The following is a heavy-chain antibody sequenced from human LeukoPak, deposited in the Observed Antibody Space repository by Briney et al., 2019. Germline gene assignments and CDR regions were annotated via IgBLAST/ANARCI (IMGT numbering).Heavy chain of an antibody. Sequence: GGSLRLSCAASGFTFSSHAMSWVRQAPGKGLEWVSAISGSGGSTYYADSVKGRFTISRDNSKNTLYLQMNSLRAEDTAVYYCAKGSSPVVPAAMDYWGQGTLVTVSS. D-gene: IGHD2-2*01. CDR2: ISGSGGST. CDR1: GFTFSSHA. V-gene: IGHV3-23*01. CDR3: AKGSSPVVPAAMDY. J-gene: IGHJ4*02.